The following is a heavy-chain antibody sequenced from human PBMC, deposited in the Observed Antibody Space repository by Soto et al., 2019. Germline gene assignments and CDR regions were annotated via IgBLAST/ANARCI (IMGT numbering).Heavy chain of an antibody. CDR3: VSYRGAFYFDH. D-gene: IGHD4-4*01. J-gene: IGHJ4*02. CDR2: VYYGGT. CDR1: GGSMSSNY. Sequence: ETLSLTGAGSGGSMSSNYWSWIRQSPGKGLEWIGFVYYGGTNYNPSFESRVTMSVDTPKNQFSLELNSVTAEDTAVYYRVSYRGAFYFDHWGQGALVTVSS. V-gene: IGHV4-59*01.